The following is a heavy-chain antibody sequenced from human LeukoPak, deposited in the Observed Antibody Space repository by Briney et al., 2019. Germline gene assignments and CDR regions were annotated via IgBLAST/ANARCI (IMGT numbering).Heavy chain of an antibody. CDR2: IYYGGST. J-gene: IGHJ5*02. V-gene: IGHV4-39*01. D-gene: IGHD3-22*01. CDR3: ARAGTPITMIVVESNWFDP. CDR1: GGSISSSSYY. Sequence: SETLSLTCTVSGGSISSSSYYWGWIRQPPGKGLEWIGSIYYGGSTYSNPSLKSRVTISVDTSKNQFSLKLSSVTAADTAVYYCARAGTPITMIVVESNWFDPWGQGTLVTVAS.